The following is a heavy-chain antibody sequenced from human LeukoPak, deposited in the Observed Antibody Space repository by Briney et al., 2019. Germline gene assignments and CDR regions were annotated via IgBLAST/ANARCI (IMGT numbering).Heavy chain of an antibody. Sequence: PGRSLRLSCAASGFTFSSYAMHWVRQAPGKGLEWVAVISYDGSNKYYADSVKGRFTISRDNSKNTLYLQMNSLRAEDTAVYYCARVPGYGVLAWGQGTLVTVSS. CDR1: GFTFSSYA. CDR3: ARVPGYGVLA. V-gene: IGHV3-30-3*01. CDR2: ISYDGSNK. J-gene: IGHJ5*02. D-gene: IGHD1-1*01.